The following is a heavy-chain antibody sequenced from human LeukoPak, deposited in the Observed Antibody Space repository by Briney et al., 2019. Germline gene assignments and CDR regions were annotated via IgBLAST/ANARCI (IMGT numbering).Heavy chain of an antibody. J-gene: IGHJ4*02. V-gene: IGHV4-39*01. Sequence: SETLSLTCTVSGGSISSNSYYWDWIRQPPGRGLEWIGSSYYSGSPYYNPSLKSRVTISVDTSKNQFSLKVISVTAADTAVYYCATTYCGGDCYPAWWGQGTLVTVSS. D-gene: IGHD2-21*02. CDR1: GGSISSNSYY. CDR3: ATTYCGGDCYPAW. CDR2: SYYSGSP.